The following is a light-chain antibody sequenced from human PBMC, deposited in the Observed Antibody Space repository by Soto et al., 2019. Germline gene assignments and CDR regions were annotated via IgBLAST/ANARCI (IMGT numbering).Light chain of an antibody. CDR2: AAS. J-gene: IGKJ4*01. Sequence: DIQMTQSPSSLSASVGDRVTITCRASQSISSYLNWYQQKPGKAPKLLIYAASSLQSGVPSRFSGSGSGTDFTLTISSLQPEDFATYYCQQSYSTSPLTFGGGTKVEIK. V-gene: IGKV1-39*01. CDR3: QQSYSTSPLT. CDR1: QSISSY.